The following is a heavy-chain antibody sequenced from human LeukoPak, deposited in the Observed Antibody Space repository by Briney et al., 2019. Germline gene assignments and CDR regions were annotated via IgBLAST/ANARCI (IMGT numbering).Heavy chain of an antibody. J-gene: IGHJ6*02. CDR1: GYTFTSYY. CDR3: ARRPDSYYYGMDV. Sequence: ASVKVSCKPSGYTFTSYYMHSVRQAPGQGLEWMGIINPSGGITRYAQKFQGRVTMSRDTSTSTFYMELSSLRSEDTAVYYCARRPDSYYYGMDVWGQGTTVTVYS. CDR2: INPSGGIT. V-gene: IGHV1-46*01.